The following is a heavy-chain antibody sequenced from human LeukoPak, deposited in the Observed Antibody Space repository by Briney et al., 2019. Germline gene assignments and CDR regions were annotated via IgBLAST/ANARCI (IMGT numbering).Heavy chain of an antibody. Sequence: GESLKISCKGSGYSFTSYWIGWVRQMPGKGLEWMGIIYPGDSDARYSPSFQGQVTISADKSISTAYLQWSSLKASDTAMYYCARPNDFWSGYYHYWGQGTLVTVSS. D-gene: IGHD3-3*01. V-gene: IGHV5-51*01. CDR2: IYPGDSDA. J-gene: IGHJ4*02. CDR1: GYSFTSYW. CDR3: ARPNDFWSGYYHY.